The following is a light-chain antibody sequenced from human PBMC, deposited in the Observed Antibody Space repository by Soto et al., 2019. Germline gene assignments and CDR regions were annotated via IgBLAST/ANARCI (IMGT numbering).Light chain of an antibody. J-gene: IGLJ1*01. V-gene: IGLV2-14*03. CDR1: SSDVGGYNS. CDR3: SSYTSSSTPYV. CDR2: DVS. Sequence: QSALTQPASVSGSPGQSITISCTGTSSDVGGYNSVSWYQQHPGKAPKLMIYDVSNRPSGVSNRFSGSKSGNTASLTISGLQPEDEADYFCSSYTSSSTPYVFGTGTKLTVL.